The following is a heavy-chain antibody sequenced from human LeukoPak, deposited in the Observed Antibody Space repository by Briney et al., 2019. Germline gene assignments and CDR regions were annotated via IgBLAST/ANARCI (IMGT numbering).Heavy chain of an antibody. V-gene: IGHV3-49*04. J-gene: IGHJ4*02. Sequence: GGSLRLSCTASGFTFGDYAMNWVRQAPGKGLEWVSFIRTKAYGGTTEYAASVKGRFIISRDDSNSIAYLQMNNLKTEDTAVYYCTPVCSADTCNLFDYWGQGTLVTVSS. CDR2: IRTKAYGGTT. D-gene: IGHD2-15*01. CDR1: GFTFGDYA. CDR3: TPVCSADTCNLFDY.